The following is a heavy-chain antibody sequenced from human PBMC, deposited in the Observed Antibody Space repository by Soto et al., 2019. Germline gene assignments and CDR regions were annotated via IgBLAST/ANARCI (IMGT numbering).Heavy chain of an antibody. V-gene: IGHV5-51*01. J-gene: IGHJ6*02. CDR3: ARFRGYSSSWYYYYYGMDV. CDR2: IYPGDSDT. CDR1: GYSFTSYW. Sequence: GESLKISCKGSGYSFTSYWIGWVRQMPGKGLEWMGIIYPGDSDTRYSPSFQGQVTISADKSISTAYLQWSSLKASDTAMYYCARFRGYSSSWYYYYYGMDVWGQGTTVTV. D-gene: IGHD6-13*01.